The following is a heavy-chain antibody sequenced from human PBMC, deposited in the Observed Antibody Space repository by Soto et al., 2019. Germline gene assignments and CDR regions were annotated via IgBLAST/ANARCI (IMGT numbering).Heavy chain of an antibody. CDR1: GGSFSSHY. V-gene: IGHV4-59*08. J-gene: IGHJ6*03. CDR2: VFYTGST. Sequence: QVELQESGPGLVKPSETLSLTCNVSGGSFSSHYWSWIRQPPREGMEWIGYVFYTGSTNYNPSLRSRVLLSVDTSKNPFSLKLRSVTAADPAVYYCARQDGYYYYMDVWGKGTTVTVSS. CDR3: ARQDGYYYYMDV.